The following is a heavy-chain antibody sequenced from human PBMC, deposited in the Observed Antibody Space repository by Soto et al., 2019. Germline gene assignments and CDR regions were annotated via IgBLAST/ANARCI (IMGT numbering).Heavy chain of an antibody. V-gene: IGHV4-30-2*01. CDR2: IYHSGST. J-gene: IGHJ5*02. Sequence: QLQLQESGSGLVKPSQTLSLTCAVSGGSISSGGYSWSWIRQPPGKGLEWIGYIYHSGSTYYNPSLXGXXTISADRSKNKFSLKLTSMTAADTAVYYCATVPTPWGQGTLVTVSS. CDR1: GGSISSGGYS. CDR3: ATVPTP.